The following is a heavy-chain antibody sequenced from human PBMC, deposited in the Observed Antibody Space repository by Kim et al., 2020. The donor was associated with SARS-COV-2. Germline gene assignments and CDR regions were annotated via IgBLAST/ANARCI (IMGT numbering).Heavy chain of an antibody. CDR3: ATAFLTDVAARLGKDY. Sequence: ASVKVSCKVSGYTLTELSMHWVRQAPGKGLEWMGGVDPEDGETIYAQKFQGRVTMTEETSTDTAYMELSSLGSEDTAVYYCATAFLTDVAARLGKDYWGQGTLVTVSS. J-gene: IGHJ4*02. CDR1: GYTLTELS. V-gene: IGHV1-24*01. D-gene: IGHD6-6*01. CDR2: VDPEDGET.